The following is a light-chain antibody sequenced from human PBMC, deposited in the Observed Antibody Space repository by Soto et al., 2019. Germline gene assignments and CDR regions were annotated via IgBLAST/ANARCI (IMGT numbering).Light chain of an antibody. Sequence: EIVLTQSPGTLSLSPGERATLSCRDSRSISSSYLAWYQQKPGQAPRLLIYGASRRATGIPDRFSGSGSGTDFTLTISRLEPEDFAVYYCQQYGSSPQTFGQGTRLEIK. CDR2: GAS. CDR3: QQYGSSPQT. CDR1: RSISSSY. J-gene: IGKJ5*01. V-gene: IGKV3-20*01.